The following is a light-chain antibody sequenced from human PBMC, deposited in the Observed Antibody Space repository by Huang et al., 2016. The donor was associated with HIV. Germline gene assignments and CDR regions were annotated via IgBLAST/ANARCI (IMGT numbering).Light chain of an antibody. CDR2: SAS. CDR3: QQYYIYPHA. V-gene: IGKV1-8*01. Sequence: AIRMTQSPSSLSASTGDRVTITCRASQGISSYLAWYQQKPGKAPKLLISSASTLQGGVPSRFSGSGFGTDFTLTISSLQSEDLGTYYCQQYYIYPHAFGQGTKLE. J-gene: IGKJ2*01. CDR1: QGISSY.